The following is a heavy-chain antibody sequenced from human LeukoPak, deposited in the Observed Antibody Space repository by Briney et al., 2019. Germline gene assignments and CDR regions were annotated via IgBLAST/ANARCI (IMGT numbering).Heavy chain of an antibody. Sequence: GGTLRLSCAASGFTFSSYGMSWVRQAPGKGLEWVSGISGSGGSTYYADSVKGRFTISRDNSKNTLYLQMNSLRAGDTAVYYCARDRGRYYMDVWGKGTTVTISS. V-gene: IGHV3-23*01. D-gene: IGHD6-25*01. CDR2: ISGSGGST. CDR3: ARDRGRYYMDV. CDR1: GFTFSSYG. J-gene: IGHJ6*03.